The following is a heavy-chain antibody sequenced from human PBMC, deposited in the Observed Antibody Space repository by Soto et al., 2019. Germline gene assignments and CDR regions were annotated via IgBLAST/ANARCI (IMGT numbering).Heavy chain of an antibody. J-gene: IGHJ6*01. CDR2: VYDNGDS. D-gene: IGHD5-12*01. CDR1: GGSIDGYN. Sequence: QVQLQESGPGLVKPSETLSLTCTVSGGSIDGYNCAWIRQTPGKALEWVGYVYDNGDSGYNPSLKSQVPLSLDTSKRQFYLKLRSVTATDTAVYHCMRQGIGRLHGLVDVWGRGTTVTVSS. CDR3: MRQGIGRLHGLVDV. V-gene: IGHV4-59*08.